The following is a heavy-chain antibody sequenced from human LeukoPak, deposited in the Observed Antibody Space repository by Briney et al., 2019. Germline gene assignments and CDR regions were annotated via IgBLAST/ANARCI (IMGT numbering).Heavy chain of an antibody. V-gene: IGHV3-48*01. CDR2: ISTSSSTI. CDR3: ARVLVNYYYYGMDV. D-gene: IGHD1-26*01. CDR1: GFTFSSYS. Sequence: GGSLRLSCAASGFTFSSYSLNWVRQAPGKGLEWVSYISTSSSTIYYADSVKGQFTISRDNAKNSLYLQMNSLRAEDTAVYYCARVLVNYYYYGMDVWGQGTTVTVSS. J-gene: IGHJ6*02.